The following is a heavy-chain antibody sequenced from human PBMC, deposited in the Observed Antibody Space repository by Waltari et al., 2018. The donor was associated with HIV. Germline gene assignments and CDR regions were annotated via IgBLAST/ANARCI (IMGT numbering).Heavy chain of an antibody. CDR1: GYSFNGYY. D-gene: IGHD6-19*01. J-gene: IGHJ4*02. V-gene: IGHV1-2*02. CDR2: INPDTGDT. CDR3: ARDTHWLAYLFDS. Sequence: QLQLVQSGAEVKKPGASVKVSCRTSGYSFNGYYIHWVRQAPGQGLEWMGCINPDTGDTKYAQNFQGRVTMTRDTSINTAYMDLSSLRSDDTAVYYCARDTHWLAYLFDSWGQGTLVTVSS.